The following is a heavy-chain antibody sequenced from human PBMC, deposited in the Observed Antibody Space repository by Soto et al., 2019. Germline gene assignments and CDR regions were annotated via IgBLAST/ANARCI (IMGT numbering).Heavy chain of an antibody. CDR2: ISYDGSIK. Sequence: QVQLVESGGGVVQPGRSLRLSCAASGFTFSTYAMHWVRQAPGKGLEWVAVISYDGSIKSYADSVKGRFTISRDNSKNTLYLQMNSLRAEDTAAYYCARETDGMDVWGQGTTVTVSS. V-gene: IGHV3-30-3*01. CDR1: GFTFSTYA. CDR3: ARETDGMDV. J-gene: IGHJ6*02.